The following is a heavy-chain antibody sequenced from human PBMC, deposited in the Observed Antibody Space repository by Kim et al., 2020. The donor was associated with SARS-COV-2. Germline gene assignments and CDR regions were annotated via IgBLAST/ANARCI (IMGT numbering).Heavy chain of an antibody. CDR3: ARVRKSRNFDY. CDR2: IYYSGST. Sequence: SETLSLTCTVSGGSISSYHWSWIRQPPGKGLEWIGYIYYSGSTNYNPSLKSRVTISVDTSKNQFSLKLSPVTAADTAVYYCARVRKSRNFDYWGQGTLVTVSS. J-gene: IGHJ4*02. CDR1: GGSISSYH. V-gene: IGHV4-59*01. D-gene: IGHD2-21*02.